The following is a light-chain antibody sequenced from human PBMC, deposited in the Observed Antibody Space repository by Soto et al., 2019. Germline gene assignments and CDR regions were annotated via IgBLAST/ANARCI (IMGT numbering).Light chain of an antibody. V-gene: IGLV1-40*01. J-gene: IGLJ3*02. Sequence: QSVLTQPPSVSGAPGQRVTISCTGSSSNIGAGYDVHWYQQLPGTAPKLLIYGNSNRPSGVPVRFSGSKSGTSASLAITGLQAEDEVDYFCQSYDSSLSGWVFGGGTKLTVL. CDR1: SSNIGAGYD. CDR3: QSYDSSLSGWV. CDR2: GNS.